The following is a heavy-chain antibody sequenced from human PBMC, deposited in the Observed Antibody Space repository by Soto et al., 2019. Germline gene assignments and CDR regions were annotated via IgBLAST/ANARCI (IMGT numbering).Heavy chain of an antibody. CDR2: IYSGGST. J-gene: IGHJ3*02. Sequence: GGSLRLSCAASGFTFSSYAMHWVRQAPGKGLEWVSVIYSGGSTYYADSVKGRFTISRHNSKNTLYLQMNSLRAEDTAVYYCAGPYGGNSDDAFDIWGQGTMVTVSS. V-gene: IGHV3-53*04. D-gene: IGHD4-17*01. CDR3: AGPYGGNSDDAFDI. CDR1: GFTFSSYA.